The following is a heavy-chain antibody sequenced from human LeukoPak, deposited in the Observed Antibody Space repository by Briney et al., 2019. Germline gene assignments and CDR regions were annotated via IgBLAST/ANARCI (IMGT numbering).Heavy chain of an antibody. CDR3: AREGQLVPGNWFDP. J-gene: IGHJ5*02. D-gene: IGHD6-6*01. V-gene: IGHV1-2*02. CDR2: INPNSGGT. Sequence: ASVKVSCKASGYTFTGYYMHWVRQAPGQGLEWMGWINPNSGGTNYAQKFQGRVTMTRDTSISTAYMELSRLRSDDTAVYYCAREGQLVPGNWFDPWGQGTLVTVSS. CDR1: GYTFTGYY.